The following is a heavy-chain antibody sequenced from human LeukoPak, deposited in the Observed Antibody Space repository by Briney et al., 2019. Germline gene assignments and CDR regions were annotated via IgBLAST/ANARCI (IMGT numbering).Heavy chain of an antibody. CDR3: ARDSSLSSGWYMDV. CDR1: GFTFSSYA. CDR2: ISYDGSDK. Sequence: GSLRLSCAASGFTFSSYAMHWVRQAPGKGLEWVAVISYDGSDKYYADSVKGRFTISRDNSKNTLYLQMNSLRAEDPAVCYCARDSSLSSGWYMDVWGQGTTVTVSS. J-gene: IGHJ6*02. V-gene: IGHV3-30-3*01. D-gene: IGHD6-19*01.